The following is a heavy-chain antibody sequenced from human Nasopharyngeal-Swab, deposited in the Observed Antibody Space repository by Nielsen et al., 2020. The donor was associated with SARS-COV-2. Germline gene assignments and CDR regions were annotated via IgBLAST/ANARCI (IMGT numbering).Heavy chain of an antibody. CDR1: GGTFSSYA. J-gene: IGHJ5*02. Sequence: SSVKVSCKASGGTFSSYAISWVRQAPGQGLEWMGGIIPIFGTANYAQKFQGRVTITADESTSTAYMELSSLRSEDTAVYYCARVGCSGGSCYFGELGGLLDPWGQGTLVTVSS. D-gene: IGHD2-15*01. CDR3: ARVGCSGGSCYFGELGGLLDP. CDR2: IIPIFGTA. V-gene: IGHV1-69*13.